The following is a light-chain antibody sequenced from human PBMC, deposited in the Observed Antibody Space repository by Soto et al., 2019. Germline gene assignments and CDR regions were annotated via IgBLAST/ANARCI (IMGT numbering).Light chain of an antibody. Sequence: QSVLTQPPSASAAPGQRVTTSCSGTISNIGDNHVSWYQQVPGKAPKLLIYDNNKRPSGIPDRFSGSRSGTSATLAITGLQTGDEADYICGTWDTTMSGLLFGGGTKLTVL. J-gene: IGLJ2*01. CDR3: GTWDTTMSGLL. V-gene: IGLV1-51*01. CDR1: ISNIGDNH. CDR2: DNN.